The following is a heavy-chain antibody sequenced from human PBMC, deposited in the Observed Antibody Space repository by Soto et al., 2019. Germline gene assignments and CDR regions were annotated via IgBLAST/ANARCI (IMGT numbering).Heavy chain of an antibody. V-gene: IGHV3-33*01. D-gene: IGHD4-17*01. CDR1: GFTFSSYG. CDR3: ATTTVTTDFDY. CDR2: IWYDGSNK. J-gene: IGHJ4*02. Sequence: QVQLVESGGGVVQPGRSLRLSCAASGFTFSSYGMHWVRQAPGKGLEWVAVIWYDGSNKYYADSVKGRFTISRDNSKNTLYLQMNSLRAEDRAVYYCATTTVTTDFDYWGQGTLVTVSS.